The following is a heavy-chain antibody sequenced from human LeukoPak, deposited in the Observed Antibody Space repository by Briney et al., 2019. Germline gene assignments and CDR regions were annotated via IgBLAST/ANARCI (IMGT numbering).Heavy chain of an antibody. Sequence: SETLSLTCTVSGGSISSSSFYWGWIRQPPGKGLEWIGSIYYSGSTYYNPSLKSRVTISVDTSKNQFSLKLSSVTAADTAVYYCARGYGSGTVDWFDPWGQGTLVTVSS. CDR3: ARGYGSGTVDWFDP. CDR2: IYYSGST. CDR1: GGSISSSSFY. V-gene: IGHV4-39*07. J-gene: IGHJ5*02. D-gene: IGHD3-10*01.